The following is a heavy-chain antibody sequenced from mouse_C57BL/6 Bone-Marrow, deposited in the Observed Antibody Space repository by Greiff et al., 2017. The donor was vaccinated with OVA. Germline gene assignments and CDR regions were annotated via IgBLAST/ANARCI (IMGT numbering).Heavy chain of an antibody. Sequence: QVQLKEPGAELVRPGSSLQPSCKASGYTFTSYWMDWVKQRPGQGLEWIGNIYPSDSETHYNQKFKDKATLTVDKSSSTAYMQLSSLTSEDSAVYYCARRSYYDYDWFAYWGQGTLVTVSA. V-gene: IGHV1-61*01. J-gene: IGHJ3*01. D-gene: IGHD2-4*01. CDR1: GYTFTSYW. CDR3: ARRSYYDYDWFAY. CDR2: IYPSDSET.